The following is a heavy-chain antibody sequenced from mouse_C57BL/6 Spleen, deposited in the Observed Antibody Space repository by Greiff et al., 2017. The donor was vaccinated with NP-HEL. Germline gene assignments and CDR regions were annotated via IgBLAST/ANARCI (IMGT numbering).Heavy chain of an antibody. D-gene: IGHD1-1*01. Sequence: VQRVESGAELVKPGASVKMSCKASGYTFTTYPIEWMKQNHGKSLEWIGNFHPYNDDTKYNEKFKGKATLTVEKSSSTVYLELSRLTSDDSAVYYCARGAYYYGSSSFDYWGQGTTLTVSS. J-gene: IGHJ2*01. CDR2: FHPYNDDT. CDR1: GYTFTTYP. V-gene: IGHV1-47*01. CDR3: ARGAYYYGSSSFDY.